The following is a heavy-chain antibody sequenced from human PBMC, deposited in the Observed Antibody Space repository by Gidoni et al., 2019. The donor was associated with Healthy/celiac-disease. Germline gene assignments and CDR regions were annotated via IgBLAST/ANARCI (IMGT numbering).Heavy chain of an antibody. CDR2: INPNSGGT. CDR1: GYTFTGYY. D-gene: IGHD6-13*01. V-gene: IGHV1-2*02. J-gene: IGHJ4*02. CDR3: ARAPLRAGSAAAVGPDY. Sequence: QVQLVQSGAEVKKPGASVKVSCKASGYTFTGYYMHWVRQAPGQGLEWMGWINPNSGGTNYAQKFQGRVTMTRDTSISTAYMELSRLRSDDTAVYYCARAPLRAGSAAAVGPDYWGQGTLVTVSS.